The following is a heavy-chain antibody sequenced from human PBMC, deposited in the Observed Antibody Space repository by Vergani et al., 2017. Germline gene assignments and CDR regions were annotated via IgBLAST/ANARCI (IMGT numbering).Heavy chain of an antibody. CDR2: IHYSENT. D-gene: IGHD6-19*01. CDR3: ASDTHSGQRADH. J-gene: IGHJ4*02. CDR1: FDSIRNLY. Sequence: QVQLQESGPGLVKSSETLSLTCSVSFDSIRNLYCNWIRQPPGKGLEWIGSIHYSENTNYNPSLKTRVTISVDTSKNQFSLTFTSVTAADTAVCYCASDTHSGQRADHWGQGILVTVTS. V-gene: IGHV4-59*11.